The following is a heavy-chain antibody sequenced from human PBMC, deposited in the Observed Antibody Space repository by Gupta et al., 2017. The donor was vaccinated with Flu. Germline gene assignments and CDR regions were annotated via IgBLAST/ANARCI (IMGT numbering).Heavy chain of an antibody. D-gene: IGHD2-21*02. CDR3: ARDYELATANTFDF. J-gene: IGHJ4*02. V-gene: IGHV1-2*06. CDR1: GYMFVAHY. CDR2: INPNTGGT. Sequence: HGQLLQSGPEMTKPGAPVKVSCKASGYMFVAHYIHWVRQAPGIGLQWMGRINPNTGGTTYAQRFQGRVTMTRDTSTDTAYMDLSGLTSDDSAVYFCARDYELATANTFDFWGQGTPVTVSS.